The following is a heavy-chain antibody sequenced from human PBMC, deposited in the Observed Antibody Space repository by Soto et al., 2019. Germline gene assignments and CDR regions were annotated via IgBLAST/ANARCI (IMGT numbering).Heavy chain of an antibody. D-gene: IGHD4-4*01. CDR2: INHSGST. V-gene: IGHV4-34*01. CDR3: ARVQRRSNLPDY. Sequence: QVQLQQWGAGLLKPSETLSLTCAVYGGSFSGYYWSWIRQPPGKGLEWIGEINHSGSTNYNPSLKSRVTISVDTSKNQCSLKLSSVTAADTAVYYCARVQRRSNLPDYWGQGTLVTVSS. J-gene: IGHJ4*02. CDR1: GGSFSGYY.